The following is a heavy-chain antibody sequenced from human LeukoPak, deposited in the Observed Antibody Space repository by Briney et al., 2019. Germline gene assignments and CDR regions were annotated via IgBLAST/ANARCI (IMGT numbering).Heavy chain of an antibody. Sequence: PGGSLRLSCAASGFTVSSNYMSWVRQAPGKGLEWVSAISGSGGSTYYADSVKGRFTISRDNSKNTLYLQMNSLRAEDTAVYYCAKGAWGGYSYGFDYWGQGTLVTVSS. V-gene: IGHV3-23*01. CDR2: ISGSGGST. J-gene: IGHJ4*02. D-gene: IGHD5-18*01. CDR3: AKGAWGGYSYGFDY. CDR1: GFTVSSNY.